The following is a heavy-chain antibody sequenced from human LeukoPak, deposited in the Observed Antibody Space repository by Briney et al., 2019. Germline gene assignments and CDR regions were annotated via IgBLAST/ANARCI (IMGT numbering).Heavy chain of an antibody. CDR3: VRETTTEYYDSSGYYRQTEVFDA. Sequence: SETLSLTCTVSGDSVRSDTYYWSWIRQPPGKGLEWIGFDYYSGRTNYNASLKSRVTMSVDTSKNQFSLMLRSVTAADTAVYYCVRETTTEYYDSSGYYRQTEVFDAWGQGTMVTVSS. CDR1: GDSVRSDTYY. D-gene: IGHD3-22*01. J-gene: IGHJ3*01. V-gene: IGHV4-61*01. CDR2: DYYSGRT.